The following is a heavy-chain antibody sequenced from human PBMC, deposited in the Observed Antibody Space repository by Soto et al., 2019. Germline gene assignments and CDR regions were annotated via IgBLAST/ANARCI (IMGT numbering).Heavy chain of an antibody. J-gene: IGHJ5*02. CDR2: INNSGST. D-gene: IGHD6-13*01. V-gene: IGHV4-34*01. Sequence: ETLSLTCAVYGGSFSGYYWSWIRQPPGKGLELIGEINNSGSTNYNPSLKSRVTISVDTSQNQFSLKLRPVTAADTAVYYCARESYSRSWSRNGFDPWGQGNLV. CDR3: ARESYSRSWSRNGFDP. CDR1: GGSFSGYY.